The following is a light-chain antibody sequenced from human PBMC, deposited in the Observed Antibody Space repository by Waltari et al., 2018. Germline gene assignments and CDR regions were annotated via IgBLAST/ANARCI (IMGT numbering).Light chain of an antibody. CDR3: SQYNDWPYT. CDR2: GVS. J-gene: IGKJ2*01. V-gene: IGKV3-15*01. CDR1: QSFTRK. Sequence: EIVMTQSPATLSVSPGDRATLSCRASQSFTRKVSWYQQKPGQVPRHLIYGVSTRATGIPARFSGSGSGTEFTLTISSLQSEDSAVYYCSQYNDWPYTFGQGTKLELQ.